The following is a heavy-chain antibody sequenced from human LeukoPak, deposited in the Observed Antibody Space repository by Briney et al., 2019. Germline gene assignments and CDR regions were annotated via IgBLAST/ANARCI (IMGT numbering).Heavy chain of an antibody. CDR2: IDSGGTFK. CDR1: EFTFSTYS. J-gene: IGHJ4*02. V-gene: IGHV3-21*01. CDR3: ARDILSGSYGYFDY. Sequence: KPGGSLRLSCAGSEFTFSTYSMSWVRQSPGKGLEWVSSIDSGGTFKYYADSVRGRFTISRDNSKNTLYLQMNSLRAEDTAVYYCARDILSGSYGYFDYWGQGTLVTVSS. D-gene: IGHD1-26*01.